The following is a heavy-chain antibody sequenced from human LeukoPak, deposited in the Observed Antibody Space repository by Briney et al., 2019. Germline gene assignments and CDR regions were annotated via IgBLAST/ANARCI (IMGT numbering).Heavy chain of an antibody. CDR2: ISSSGSTI. Sequence: GGSLRLSCAASGFTFSDYYMSWIRQAPGKGLEWVSYISSSGSTIYYADSVKGRFTISRDNAKNSLYLQMNSLRAEDTAVYYCARTTTDYYDSSGYENWFDPWGQGTLVTVSS. CDR3: ARTTTDYYDSSGYENWFDP. J-gene: IGHJ5*02. V-gene: IGHV3-11*01. D-gene: IGHD3-22*01. CDR1: GFTFSDYY.